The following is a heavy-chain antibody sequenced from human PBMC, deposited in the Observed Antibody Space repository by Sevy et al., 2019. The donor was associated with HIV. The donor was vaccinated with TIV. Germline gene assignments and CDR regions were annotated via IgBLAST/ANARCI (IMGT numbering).Heavy chain of an antibody. J-gene: IGHJ4*02. Sequence: GGSLRLSCAASGFTLSSYWMSWVRQAPGKGLEWVANIKQDGSEKYYVDSVKGRFTISRDNAKNSLYLQMNSLRAEDTAVYYCARVGSSWYGDYWGQGTLVTVSS. V-gene: IGHV3-7*01. D-gene: IGHD6-13*01. CDR2: IKQDGSEK. CDR1: GFTLSSYW. CDR3: ARVGSSWYGDY.